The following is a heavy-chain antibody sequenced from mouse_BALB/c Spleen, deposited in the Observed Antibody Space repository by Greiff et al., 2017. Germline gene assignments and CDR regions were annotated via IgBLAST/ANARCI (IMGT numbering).Heavy chain of an antibody. Sequence: VQLQQSGAELAKPGASVKMSCKASGYTFTSYWMHWVKQRPGQGLEWIGYINPSTGYTEYNQKFKDKATLTADKSSSTAYMQLSSLTSEDSAVYYCALSLYRYDDYWGQGTTLTVSS. CDR1: GYTFTSYW. CDR3: ALSLYRYDDY. V-gene: IGHV1-7*01. D-gene: IGHD2-14*01. CDR2: INPSTGYT. J-gene: IGHJ2*01.